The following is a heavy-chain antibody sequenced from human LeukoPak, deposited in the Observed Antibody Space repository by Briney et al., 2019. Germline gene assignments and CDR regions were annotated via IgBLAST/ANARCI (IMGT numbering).Heavy chain of an antibody. Sequence: GGSLRLSCAASGFTFSSYAMSWVRQAPGKGLEWVSAISGSGGSTYYADSVKGRFTISRDNSKNTLYLQMNSLRAEDTAVYYCAKDPAYSSSSMGIDYWGQGTLVTVSS. J-gene: IGHJ4*02. D-gene: IGHD6-6*01. CDR1: GFTFSSYA. V-gene: IGHV3-23*01. CDR2: ISGSGGST. CDR3: AKDPAYSSSSMGIDY.